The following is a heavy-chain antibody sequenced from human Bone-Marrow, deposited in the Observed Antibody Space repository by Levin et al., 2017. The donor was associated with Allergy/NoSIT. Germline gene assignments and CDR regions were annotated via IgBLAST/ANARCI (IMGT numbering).Heavy chain of an antibody. J-gene: IGHJ6*02. D-gene: IGHD6-19*01. V-gene: IGHV4-59*08. CDR1: GGSMNNYY. Sequence: PSETLSLTCTVSGGSMNNYYWNWIRQPPDKGLEWIGYANPSGATNYNPSLKSRVTISLDTSQNQFSLKVSSVSAADTAVYYCARLARIAMAGSNNYHSLDVWGQGTTVTVAS. CDR3: ARLARIAMAGSNNYHSLDV. CDR2: ANPSGAT.